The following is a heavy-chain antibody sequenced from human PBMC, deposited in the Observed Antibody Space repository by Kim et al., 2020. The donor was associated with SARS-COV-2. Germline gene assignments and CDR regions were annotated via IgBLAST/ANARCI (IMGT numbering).Heavy chain of an antibody. V-gene: IGHV3-23*01. J-gene: IGHJ4*02. CDR3: ARLSSSSNYFDY. Sequence: GGSLRLSCAASGFTFSSYAMSWVRQAPGKGLEWVSAISGSGGSTYYADSVKGRFTISRDNSKNTLYLQMNSLRAEDTAVYYCARLSSSSNYFDYWGQGTLVTVSS. CDR2: ISGSGGST. D-gene: IGHD6-6*01. CDR1: GFTFSSYA.